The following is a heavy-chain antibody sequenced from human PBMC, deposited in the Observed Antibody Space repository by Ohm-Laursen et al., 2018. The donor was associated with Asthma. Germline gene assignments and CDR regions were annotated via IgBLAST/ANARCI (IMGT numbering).Heavy chain of an antibody. V-gene: IGHV3-74*01. J-gene: IGHJ3*02. D-gene: IGHD3-22*01. Sequence: SLRLSCAASGFTFSYYWMHWVRQAPGKGLVWVSHINSDGTSTSYADSVKGRFTISRDNAKNTLYLQMNSLRAEDTAVYYCASLGYSYDSSGYYFSRKLQRGQDAFDIWGQGTMVTVSS. CDR3: ASLGYSYDSSGYYFSRKLQRGQDAFDI. CDR2: INSDGTST. CDR1: GFTFSYYW.